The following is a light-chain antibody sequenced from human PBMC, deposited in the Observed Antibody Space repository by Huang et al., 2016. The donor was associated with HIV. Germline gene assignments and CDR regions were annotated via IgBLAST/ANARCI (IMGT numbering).Light chain of an antibody. CDR1: QSISSY. V-gene: IGKV1-39*01. CDR2: AAS. Sequence: DIQMTQSPSSLSASVGDRVTITCRASQSISSYLNWDQQKAGKAPKLLIYAASSLQSGVPARFSGSGSGTDFTLTISSLQPEDFATYYCQQSYSTPFTFGPGTKVDIK. CDR3: QQSYSTPFT. J-gene: IGKJ3*01.